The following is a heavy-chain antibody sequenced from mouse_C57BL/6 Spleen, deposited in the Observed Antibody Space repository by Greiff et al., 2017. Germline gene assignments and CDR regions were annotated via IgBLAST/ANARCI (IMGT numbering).Heavy chain of an antibody. CDR3: ARLYYGNYEGYGDV. CDR2: IYYSGTI. CDR1: GISITTGNYR. V-gene: IGHV3-5*01. D-gene: IGHD2-1*01. J-gene: IGHJ1*03. Sequence: EVQVVESGPGLVKPSQTVFLTCTVTGISITTGNYRWSWIRQFPGNKLEWIGYIYYSGTITYNPSLTSRTTITRDTPKNQFFLEMNSLSAEDTATYYCARLYYGNYEGYGDVWGTGTTVTVSS.